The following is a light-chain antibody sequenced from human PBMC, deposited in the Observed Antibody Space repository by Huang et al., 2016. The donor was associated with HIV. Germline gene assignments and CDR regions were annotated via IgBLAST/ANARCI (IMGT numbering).Light chain of an antibody. CDR3: QQYNSFSRT. CDR2: KAS. CDR1: QSISNW. V-gene: IGKV1-5*03. Sequence: DIQMTQSPSILSASVGDRVTITCRASQSISNWVAWYQQKPGKAPNLLMYKASIVESGVPSMFSGGGSGTEFTLTINSLQPDDFATYYCQQYNSFSRTFGQGTKVENK. J-gene: IGKJ1*01.